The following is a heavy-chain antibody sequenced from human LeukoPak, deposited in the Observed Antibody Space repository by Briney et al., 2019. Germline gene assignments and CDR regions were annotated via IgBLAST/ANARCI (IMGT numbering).Heavy chain of an antibody. CDR3: AKVSSWSVFYFDY. J-gene: IGHJ4*02. V-gene: IGHV3-23*01. Sequence: GGSLRLSCTASGFTFINFAMTWVRQAPGKGLEWVSTISGNGGDTYYADSVKGRFTISRDKSKSTLYLQMNSLGADDTAVYYCAKVSSWSVFYFDYWGQGTLVTVSS. CDR2: ISGNGGDT. CDR1: GFTFINFA. D-gene: IGHD3-3*01.